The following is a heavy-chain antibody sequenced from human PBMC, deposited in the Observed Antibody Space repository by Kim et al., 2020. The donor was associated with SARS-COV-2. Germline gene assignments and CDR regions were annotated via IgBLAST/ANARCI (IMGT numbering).Heavy chain of an antibody. CDR3: ARGSIYYYGSTDYGMDV. D-gene: IGHD3-22*01. Sequence: ASVKVSCKASGYTFTSYDINWVRQATGQGLEWMGWMNPNSGNAGYAQKFQGRVTMTRNTSISTAYMELSSLRSEDTAVYYCARGSIYYYGSTDYGMDVWGQGTTVTVSS. V-gene: IGHV1-8*01. J-gene: IGHJ6*02. CDR1: GYTFTSYD. CDR2: MNPNSGNA.